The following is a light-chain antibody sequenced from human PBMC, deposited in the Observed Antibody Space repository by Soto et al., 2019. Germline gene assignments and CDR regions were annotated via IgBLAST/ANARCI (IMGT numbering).Light chain of an antibody. J-gene: IGKJ4*01. CDR2: GAS. Sequence: EIVMTQSPATLSVSPGERATLSCRASQSVSSNLAWYQQHPGQAPRLLIYGASTRATGIPARFSGSGSGTEFTLTISSLQSEDFAVYYCQQYNNWLTFGGGTKVDIK. V-gene: IGKV3-15*01. CDR3: QQYNNWLT. CDR1: QSVSSN.